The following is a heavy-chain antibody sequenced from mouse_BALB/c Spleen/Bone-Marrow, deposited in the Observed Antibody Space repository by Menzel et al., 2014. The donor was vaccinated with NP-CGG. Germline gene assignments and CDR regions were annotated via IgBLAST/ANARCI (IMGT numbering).Heavy chain of an antibody. CDR3: ARSELGRYYAMDY. CDR2: IYPGDGDT. D-gene: IGHD4-1*01. Sequence: VQLQQSGAELVRPGSSVKISCKASGYAFSSYWMNWVKQRPGQGLEWIGQIYPGDGDTNYNGKFKGKATLTADKSSSPAYMQLSRLTSEDSAVYFCARSELGRYYAMDYWGQGTSVTVSS. CDR1: GYAFSSYW. V-gene: IGHV1-80*01. J-gene: IGHJ4*01.